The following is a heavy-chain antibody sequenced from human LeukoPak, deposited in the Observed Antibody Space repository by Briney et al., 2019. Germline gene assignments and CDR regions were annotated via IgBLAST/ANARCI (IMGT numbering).Heavy chain of an antibody. V-gene: IGHV3-23*01. CDR1: GFTFNSYA. J-gene: IGHJ4*02. CDR3: AKDMVRGVTPTIICDY. D-gene: IGHD3-10*01. CDR2: ISGSGGST. Sequence: PGGSLRLSCAASGFTFNSYAMSWVRQAPRKGLEGVSAISGSGGSTYYADSVKGRFTISRDNSKNTLYLQMNSLRAEDTAVYYCAKDMVRGVTPTIICDYWGQGTLVTVSS.